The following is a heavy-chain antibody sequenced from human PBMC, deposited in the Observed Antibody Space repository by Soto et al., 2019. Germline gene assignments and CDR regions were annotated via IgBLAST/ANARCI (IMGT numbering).Heavy chain of an antibody. D-gene: IGHD4-17*01. V-gene: IGHV3-23*01. CDR2: ISGSGGST. Sequence: AGGSLRLSCAASGFTFSSYAMSWVRQAPGKGLEWVSAISGSGGSTYYADSVKGRFTISRDNSKNTLYLQMNSLRAEDTAVYYCAKDDPLHGDPFSIGVDAFDIWGQGTMVTVSS. J-gene: IGHJ3*02. CDR3: AKDDPLHGDPFSIGVDAFDI. CDR1: GFTFSSYA.